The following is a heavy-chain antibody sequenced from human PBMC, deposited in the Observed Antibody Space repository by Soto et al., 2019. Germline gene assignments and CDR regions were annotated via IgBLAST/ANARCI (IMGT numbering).Heavy chain of an antibody. CDR2: FDPEDGET. CDR1: GHTLTELS. D-gene: IGHD1-1*01. CDR3: AVGGTRWLHSHFDY. J-gene: IGHJ4*02. V-gene: IGHV1-24*01. Sequence: QVQLLQSGAEVKKPGASVKVSCKVSGHTLTELSMHWVRQAPGRGLEWMGGFDPEDGETIFAQKFQGRVTMTEDTSTDSTYMELTSLRSEDTAVYYCAVGGTRWLHSHFDYWGQGTLVTISS.